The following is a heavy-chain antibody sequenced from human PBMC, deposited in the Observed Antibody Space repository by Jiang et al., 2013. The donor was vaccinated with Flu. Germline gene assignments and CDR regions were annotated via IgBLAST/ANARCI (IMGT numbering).Heavy chain of an antibody. CDR2: IYPGDSDT. J-gene: IGHJ5*02. Sequence: YSFTSYWIGWVRQMPGKGLEWMGIIYPGDSDTRYSPSFQGQVTISADKSISTAYLQWSSLKASDTAMYYCARESGYYDSSGYYTNWFDPWGQGTPVTVSS. D-gene: IGHD3-22*01. CDR1: YSFTSYW. V-gene: IGHV5-51*01. CDR3: ARESGYYDSSGYYTNWFDP.